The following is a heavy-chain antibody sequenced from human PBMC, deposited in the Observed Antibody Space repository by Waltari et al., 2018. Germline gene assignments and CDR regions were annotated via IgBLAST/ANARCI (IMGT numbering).Heavy chain of an antibody. Sequence: EVQLLESGGGLVQPGGSLRLSCAASGFTFSSYAMSWVRQAPGKGLEWVSAISGSGGSTYYADSVKGRFTISRDKSKNTLYLQMNSLRAEDTAVYYCAKIWVRSGYYDSSGSTDYWGQGTLVTVSS. D-gene: IGHD3-22*01. CDR3: AKIWVRSGYYDSSGSTDY. CDR1: GFTFSSYA. J-gene: IGHJ4*02. V-gene: IGHV3-23*01. CDR2: ISGSGGST.